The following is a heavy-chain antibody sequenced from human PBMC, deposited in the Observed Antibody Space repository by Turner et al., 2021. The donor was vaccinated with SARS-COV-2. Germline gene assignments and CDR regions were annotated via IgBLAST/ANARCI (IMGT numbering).Heavy chain of an antibody. D-gene: IGHD4-4*01. V-gene: IGHV1-24*01. CDR1: GYTLIELS. Sequence: QVQLVQSGAEVKKPGASVKVPCKVSGYTLIELSMHWVRQAPGKGLEWMGGFDPEDGETIYAQKFQGRVTMTEDTSTDTAYMELSSLRSDDTAVYYCATAPGMTTTGWFDPWGQGTLVTVSS. CDR3: ATAPGMTTTGWFDP. J-gene: IGHJ5*02. CDR2: FDPEDGET.